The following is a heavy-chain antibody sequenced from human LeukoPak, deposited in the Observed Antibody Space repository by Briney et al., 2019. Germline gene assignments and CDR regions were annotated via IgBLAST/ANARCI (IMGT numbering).Heavy chain of an antibody. V-gene: IGHV5-51*01. D-gene: IGHD3-10*01. CDR2: IYPDDSDS. CDR1: GYSFTTYW. J-gene: IGHJ5*02. Sequence: GESLKISCKTSGYSFTTYWIGWVRQMPGTGLEWVGAIYPDDSDSRYSPSFQGQVVISADRSIRTAYLQWNTLKTSDTAMYYCVRQRGASGTINHFDPWGQGTLVTVSS. CDR3: VRQRGASGTINHFDP.